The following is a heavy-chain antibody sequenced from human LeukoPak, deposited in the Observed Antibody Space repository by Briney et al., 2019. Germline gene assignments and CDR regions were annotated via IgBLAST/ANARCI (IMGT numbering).Heavy chain of an antibody. D-gene: IGHD6-13*01. CDR3: AKDSADYSSSWYYFDY. Sequence: GGSLRLSCAASGFTFSGYTMTWVRQAPGKGLEWVSSISNSSTYIYYADSVKGRFTISRDNAKNSLYLQMNSLRAEDTALYYCAKDSADYSSSWYYFDYWGQGTLVTVSS. CDR2: ISNSSTYI. V-gene: IGHV3-21*04. J-gene: IGHJ4*02. CDR1: GFTFSGYT.